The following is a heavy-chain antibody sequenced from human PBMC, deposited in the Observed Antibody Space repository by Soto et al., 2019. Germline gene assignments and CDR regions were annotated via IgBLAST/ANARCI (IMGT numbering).Heavy chain of an antibody. CDR3: GRDSAEEAGIGMDV. J-gene: IGHJ6*02. CDR1: GYTFTDYY. CDR2: INSNSGGT. D-gene: IGHD6-13*01. V-gene: IGHV1-2*02. Sequence: QVQLVQSEAEVKKPGASVKVSCKASGYTFTDYYIHWVRQAPGQGLEWMGWINSNSGGTLYAQKFQARVTLNRDTFITTAHMELSSLKSDDTDVYYCGRDSAEEAGIGMDVWGQGTTVTVSS.